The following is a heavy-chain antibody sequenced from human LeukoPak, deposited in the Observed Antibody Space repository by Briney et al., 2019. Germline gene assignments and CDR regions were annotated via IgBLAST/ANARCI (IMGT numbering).Heavy chain of an antibody. J-gene: IGHJ6*02. V-gene: IGHV3-9*01. CDR1: GFTFDDYA. Sequence: GGSLRLSCAASGFTFDDYAMHWVRQAPGKGLEWVSGISWNSGSIGYADSVKGRFTISRDNAKNSLYLQMNSLRAEDTALYYCAKDIQERVRGVLRGELDVWGQGTTVTVSS. D-gene: IGHD3-10*01. CDR3: AKDIQERVRGVLRGELDV. CDR2: ISWNSGSI.